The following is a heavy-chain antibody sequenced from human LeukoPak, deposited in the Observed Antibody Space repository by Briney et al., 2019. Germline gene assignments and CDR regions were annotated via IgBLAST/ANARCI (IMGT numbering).Heavy chain of an antibody. Sequence: GGSLRLSCAASGFTFSGSAMHWVRQASGKGLEWVGRIRSKANSYATAYAASVKGRFTISRDDSKNTAYLQMNSLKTEDTAVYYCTRHGEDGYSNYWGQGTLVTVSS. CDR2: IRSKANSYAT. CDR1: GFTFSGSA. D-gene: IGHD5-24*01. V-gene: IGHV3-73*01. CDR3: TRHGEDGYSNY. J-gene: IGHJ4*02.